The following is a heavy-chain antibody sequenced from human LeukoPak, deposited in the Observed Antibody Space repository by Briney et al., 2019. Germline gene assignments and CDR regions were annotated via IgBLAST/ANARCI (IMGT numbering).Heavy chain of an antibody. D-gene: IGHD3-22*01. CDR3: ARAPPWYYDSSGYFDY. CDR1: GFTFSSYA. CDR2: ISYDGSNK. Sequence: GGSLRLSCAASGFTFSSYAMHWVRQAPGKGLEWVAVISYDGSNKYYADSVKGRFTISRDNSRNTLYLQMNSLRAEDTAVYYCARAPPWYYDSSGYFDYWGQGTLVTVSS. J-gene: IGHJ4*02. V-gene: IGHV3-30-3*01.